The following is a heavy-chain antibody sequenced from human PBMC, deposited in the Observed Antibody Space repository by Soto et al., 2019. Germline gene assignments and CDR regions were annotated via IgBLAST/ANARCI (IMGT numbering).Heavy chain of an antibody. D-gene: IGHD2-2*01. V-gene: IGHV3-33*01. CDR1: GFTFSSYG. Sequence: QVRLVQSGGGVVQPGRSLRLSCAASGFTFSSYGMHWVRQAPGKGLEWAAFIWYDGSNKYYADSVKGRFTISRDNSKNTLYLQMNSQRVEDTAVYYCARGNLDGGLVPDPWGQGPLVTVSS. CDR3: ARGNLDGGLVPDP. CDR2: IWYDGSNK. J-gene: IGHJ5*02.